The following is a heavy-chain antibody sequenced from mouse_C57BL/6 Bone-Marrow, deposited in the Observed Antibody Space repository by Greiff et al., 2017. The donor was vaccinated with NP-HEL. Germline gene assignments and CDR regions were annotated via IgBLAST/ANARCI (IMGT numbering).Heavy chain of an antibody. V-gene: IGHV1-81*01. Sequence: QVQLQQSGAELARPGASVKLSCKASGYTFTSYGISWVKQRTGQGLEWIVEIYPRSGNTYYNEKFKGKATLTADKSSSTAYMELRSLTSEDSAVYFCARSPYYGSSYYAMDYWGQGTSVTVSS. J-gene: IGHJ4*01. CDR2: IYPRSGNT. D-gene: IGHD1-1*01. CDR3: ARSPYYGSSYYAMDY. CDR1: GYTFTSYG.